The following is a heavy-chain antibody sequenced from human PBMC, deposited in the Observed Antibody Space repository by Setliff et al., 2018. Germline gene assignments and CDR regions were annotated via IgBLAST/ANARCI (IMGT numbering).Heavy chain of an antibody. D-gene: IGHD3-10*01. CDR2: ISSSSSYI. CDR1: GFTFSSYS. J-gene: IGHJ4*02. Sequence: GGSLRLSCAASGFTFSSYSLNWVRQAPGKGLEWVSSISSSSSYIYYADSVKGRFTISRDNAKNSLYLQMNSLRADDTAVYYCARPGRSNYWDSFDYWGQGTLVTVSS. V-gene: IGHV3-21*01. CDR3: ARPGRSNYWDSFDY.